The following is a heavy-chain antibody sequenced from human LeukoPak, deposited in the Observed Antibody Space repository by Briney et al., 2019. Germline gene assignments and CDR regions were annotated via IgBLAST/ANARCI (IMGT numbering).Heavy chain of an antibody. Sequence: TGGSLRLSCTASGFTFGDYTMSWVRQAPGKGLEWVGFIRSKAYGATTEYAASVKGRFTISRDDSKSIAYLQMNSLKTEDTAMYYCTRDGATLDYWGQGTLVTVSP. V-gene: IGHV3-49*04. CDR3: TRDGATLDY. J-gene: IGHJ4*02. CDR2: IRSKAYGATT. CDR1: GFTFGDYT. D-gene: IGHD1-26*01.